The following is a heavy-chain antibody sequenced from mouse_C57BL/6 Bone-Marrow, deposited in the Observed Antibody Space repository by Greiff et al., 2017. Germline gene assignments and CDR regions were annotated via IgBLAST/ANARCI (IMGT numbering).Heavy chain of an antibody. D-gene: IGHD2-4*01. CDR1: GYTFTNYW. J-gene: IGHJ4*01. CDR3: ARSYDYYDYTMDY. V-gene: IGHV1-64*01. Sequence: QVQLQQPGAELVKPGASVKLSCKASGYTFTNYWMHWVKQRPVQGLEWIGMMHPNGGSPDYNEKFKSEATLSVDKSSRTAYMELSSLTSEDSAVYYCARSYDYYDYTMDYWGQGTSVTVSS. CDR2: MHPNGGSP.